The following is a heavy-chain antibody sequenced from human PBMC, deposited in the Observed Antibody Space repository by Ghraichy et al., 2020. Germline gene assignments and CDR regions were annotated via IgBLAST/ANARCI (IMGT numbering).Heavy chain of an antibody. Sequence: ASVKVSCKASGYTFSKYAMHWVRQAPGQRLEWMGWSNAGTGNTKYSQKFQDRVTITRDTSASTAYMELSSLRSEDMAVYYCARGYCSSTSCHFDIWGQGTMVTVSS. D-gene: IGHD2-2*01. CDR2: SNAGTGNT. CDR1: GYTFSKYA. CDR3: ARGYCSSTSCHFDI. J-gene: IGHJ3*02. V-gene: IGHV1-3*02.